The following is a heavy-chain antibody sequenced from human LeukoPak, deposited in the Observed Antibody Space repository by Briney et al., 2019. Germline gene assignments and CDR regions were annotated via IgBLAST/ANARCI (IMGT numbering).Heavy chain of an antibody. CDR2: ISDTGGFT. CDR1: GFTFTRYA. J-gene: IGHJ4*02. V-gene: IGHV3-23*01. CDR3: ANAPTGTYRFDY. D-gene: IGHD4-17*01. Sequence: GGSLRLSCAASGFTFTRYAMTWVRQAPGKGLEWVSTISDTGGFTFYADSVKGRFTISRDNSKNTLYLQKNSLRADDTAVYYCANAPTGTYRFDYWGQGTLVTVSS.